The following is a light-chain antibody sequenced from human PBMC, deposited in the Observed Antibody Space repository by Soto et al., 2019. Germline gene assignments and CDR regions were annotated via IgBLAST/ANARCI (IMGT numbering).Light chain of an antibody. Sequence: DIQMTQSPSSLSASLGDRVTITCRASQSINSYLNWYQQKPGKAPKLLIYAASSLQGGVPARFSGSGTGTDFTLTISSLQPEDFATYYCQQSYSTPRTFGQGTKVDIK. CDR3: QQSYSTPRT. V-gene: IGKV1-39*01. CDR2: AAS. CDR1: QSINSY. J-gene: IGKJ1*01.